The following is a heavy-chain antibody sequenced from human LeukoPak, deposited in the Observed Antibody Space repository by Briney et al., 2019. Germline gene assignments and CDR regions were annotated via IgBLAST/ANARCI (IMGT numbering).Heavy chain of an antibody. J-gene: IGHJ6*02. D-gene: IGHD1-26*01. CDR1: GFTFDDYA. V-gene: IGHV3-9*01. CDR3: AKATGEGVYYYGMDV. CDR2: ISWNSGSI. Sequence: SLKISCKGSGFTFDDYAMHWVRQAPGKGLEWVSGISWNSGSIGYADSVKGRFTISRDNAKNSLYLQMNSLRAEDTALYYCAKATGEGVYYYGMDVWDQGTTVTVSS.